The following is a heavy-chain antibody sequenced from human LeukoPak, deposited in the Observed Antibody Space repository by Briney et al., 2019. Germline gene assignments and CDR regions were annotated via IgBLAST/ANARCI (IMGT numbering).Heavy chain of an antibody. D-gene: IGHD1-14*01. Sequence: GGSLRLSCAASGFTFSNYGVNWVRQAPGKGLEWVAVIWYDGSNKYYADSVKGRFTTSRDNPKNTLYLQMNSLRAEDTAVYYCARDYNHYFDYWGQGTLVTVSS. CDR2: IWYDGSNK. J-gene: IGHJ4*02. V-gene: IGHV3-33*08. CDR1: GFTFSNYG. CDR3: ARDYNHYFDY.